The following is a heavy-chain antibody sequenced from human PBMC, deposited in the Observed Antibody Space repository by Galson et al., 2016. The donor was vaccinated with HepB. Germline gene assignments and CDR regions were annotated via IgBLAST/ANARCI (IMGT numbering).Heavy chain of an antibody. J-gene: IGHJ4*02. CDR3: ARHLTTLTTLFAY. V-gene: IGHV4-4*02. CDR1: GGSISRNNW. CDR2: IFHSGST. Sequence: SETLSLTCAVSGGSISRNNWWSWVRQPPGKRLEWIGEIFHSGSTNYNPSLKSRVTMSVDKSKDHVSLQLISVTAADTAMYYCARHLTTLTTLFAYWGQGTLVTLSS. D-gene: IGHD4-17*01.